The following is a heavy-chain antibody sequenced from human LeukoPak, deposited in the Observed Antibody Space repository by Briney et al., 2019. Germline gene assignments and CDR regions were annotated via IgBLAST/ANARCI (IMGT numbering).Heavy chain of an antibody. CDR1: VGSFSGYY. CDR2: INHSGST. J-gene: IGHJ4*02. Sequence: SETLSLTCAVYVGSFSGYYWTWIRQPPGKGLEWIGEINHSGSTNYNPSLKSRVTISVDTSKNQFTLKLSSVTAADTAVHFCARAEGYYDSSGYRGGSASVSYWGQGTLVTVSS. V-gene: IGHV4-34*01. D-gene: IGHD3-22*01. CDR3: ARAEGYYDSSGYRGGSASVSY.